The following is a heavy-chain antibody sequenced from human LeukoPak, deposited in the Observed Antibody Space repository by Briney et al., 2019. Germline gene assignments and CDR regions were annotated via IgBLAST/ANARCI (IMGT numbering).Heavy chain of an antibody. J-gene: IGHJ5*02. CDR1: GGSISSYY. Sequence: SETLSLTCTVSGGSISSYYWSWIRQPPGKGLEWIGYIYYSGSTNYNPSLKSRVTISVDTSKNQFSLKLSSVTAADTAVYYCARDEVTTGFDPWGQGTLVTVSS. CDR2: IYYSGST. V-gene: IGHV4-59*01. D-gene: IGHD4-17*01. CDR3: ARDEVTTGFDP.